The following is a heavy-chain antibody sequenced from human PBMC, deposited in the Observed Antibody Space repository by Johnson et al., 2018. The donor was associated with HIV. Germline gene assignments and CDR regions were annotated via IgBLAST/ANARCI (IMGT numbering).Heavy chain of an antibody. CDR3: ARDGGSNYLGVVTPEAFDI. Sequence: QVQLVESGGGVVQPGRSLRLSCAASGFTFSSYAMHWVRQAPGKGLEWVAVISYDGSNKYYADSVKGRFTISRDNSKNTLYLQMNSLRAEDTAVYYCARDGGSNYLGVVTPEAFDIWGQGTMVTVSS. D-gene: IGHD3-3*01. J-gene: IGHJ3*02. CDR2: ISYDGSNK. V-gene: IGHV3-30-3*01. CDR1: GFTFSSYA.